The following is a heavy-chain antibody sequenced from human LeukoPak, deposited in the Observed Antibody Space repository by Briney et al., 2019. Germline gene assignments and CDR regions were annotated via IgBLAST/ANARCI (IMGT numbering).Heavy chain of an antibody. CDR3: ARSPSMVATLYYYYYYYMDV. CDR2: IIPIFATA. D-gene: IGHD5-12*01. Sequence: ASVKVSCKASGYTFTSYGISWVRQAPGQGLEWMGGIIPIFATANYAQNFQGRVTITADESTSTAYMELSSLRSEDSAVYFCARSPSMVATLYYYYYYYMDVWGKGTTVTVSS. V-gene: IGHV1-69*13. CDR1: GYTFTSYG. J-gene: IGHJ6*03.